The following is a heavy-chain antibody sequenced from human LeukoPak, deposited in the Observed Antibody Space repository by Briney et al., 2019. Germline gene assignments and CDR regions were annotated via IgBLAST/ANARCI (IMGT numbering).Heavy chain of an antibody. J-gene: IGHJ5*02. CDR2: IYHSGST. CDR3: ARDIPPRDIVVVPAAMKGGPYNWFDP. D-gene: IGHD2-2*01. Sequence: SQTLSLTCTVSGGSISSGGYYWSWIRQPPGKGLEWIGYIYHSGSTYYNPSLKSRVTISVDRSKNQFSLKLSSVTAADTAVYYCARDIPPRDIVVVPAAMKGGPYNWFDPWGQGTLVTVSS. CDR1: GGSISSGGYY. V-gene: IGHV4-30-2*01.